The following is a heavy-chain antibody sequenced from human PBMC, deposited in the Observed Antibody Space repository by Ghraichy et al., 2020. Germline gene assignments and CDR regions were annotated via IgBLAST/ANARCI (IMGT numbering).Heavy chain of an antibody. Sequence: GGSLRLSCTASGFTFRDYAMSWVRQAPGKGLEWVGFIRSKTYGGTPEYAASVKGRFTISRDDSKSIAYLEMNSLETEDTAIYYCTRVYCPNGVCYEGLYYYGMDVWGQGTTVTVSS. D-gene: IGHD2-8*01. V-gene: IGHV3-49*04. CDR3: TRVYCPNGVCYEGLYYYGMDV. J-gene: IGHJ6*02. CDR1: GFTFRDYA. CDR2: IRSKTYGGTP.